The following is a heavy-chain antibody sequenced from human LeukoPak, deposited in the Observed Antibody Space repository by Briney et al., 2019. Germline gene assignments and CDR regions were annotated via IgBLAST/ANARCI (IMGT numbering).Heavy chain of an antibody. Sequence: PSETLSLTCTVSGGSISSGDYYWSWIRQPPGKGLEWIGYIYYSGSTYYNPSLKSRVTISVDTSKNQFSLKLSSVTAADTAVYYCASGGLWSYYSSLNYYYMDVWGKGTTVTVSS. J-gene: IGHJ6*03. V-gene: IGHV4-61*08. CDR2: IYYSGST. CDR3: ASGGLWSYYSSLNYYYMDV. D-gene: IGHD4-11*01. CDR1: GGSISSGDYY.